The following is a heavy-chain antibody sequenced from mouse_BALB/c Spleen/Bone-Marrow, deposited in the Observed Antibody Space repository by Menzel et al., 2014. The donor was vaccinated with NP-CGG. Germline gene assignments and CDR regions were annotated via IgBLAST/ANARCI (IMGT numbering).Heavy chain of an antibody. Sequence: EVMLVESGGGLVQPGGSLKLSCAASGFDFSRFWMSWVRQALGKGLEWIGEINPDSSTINYTPSLKDKFIISRVNAKNTLYLQKSKVRSEDTALYYCTRLHYYGCSAYWGQGTLVTVST. CDR1: GFDFSRFW. CDR2: INPDSSTI. D-gene: IGHD1-2*01. V-gene: IGHV4-1*02. CDR3: TRLHYYGCSAY. J-gene: IGHJ3*01.